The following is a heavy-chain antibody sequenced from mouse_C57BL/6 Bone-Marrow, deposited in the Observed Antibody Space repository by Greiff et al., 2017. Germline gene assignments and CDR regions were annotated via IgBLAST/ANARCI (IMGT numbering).Heavy chain of an antibody. D-gene: IGHD1-1*01. CDR1: GFTFSDYY. V-gene: IGHV5-16*01. J-gene: IGHJ2*01. CDR2: INYDGSST. CDR3: ARESPLLRSYYFDY. Sequence: EVQLQQSEGGLVQPGSSMKLSCTASGFTFSDYYMAWVRQVPEKGLEWVANINYDGSSTYYLDSLKSRFIISRDNAKNILYLQMSSLKSEDTATYYCARESPLLRSYYFDYWGQGTTLTVSS.